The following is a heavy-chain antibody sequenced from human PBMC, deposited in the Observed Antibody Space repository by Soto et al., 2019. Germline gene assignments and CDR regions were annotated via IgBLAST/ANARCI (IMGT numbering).Heavy chain of an antibody. CDR1: GGSINSGGYY. CDR2: IDHSGTT. CDR3: VRGRGYTFQNCFDL. D-gene: IGHD5-18*01. Sequence: QVHLQESGPGLLKPSQTLSLTCTVSGGSINSGGYYWTWIRQHPEKGLEWLGNIDHSGTTYYNPSLRSRLSISLAASQNEFSLQVTSMTAADTAVYFGVRGRGYTFQNCFDLWGQGSLVTVSS. J-gene: IGHJ5*02. V-gene: IGHV4-31*03.